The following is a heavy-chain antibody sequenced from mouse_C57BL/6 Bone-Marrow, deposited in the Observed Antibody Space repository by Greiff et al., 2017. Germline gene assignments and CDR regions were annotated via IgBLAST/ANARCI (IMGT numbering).Heavy chain of an antibody. CDR3: ERYGYPLAMSY. V-gene: IGHV1-64*01. D-gene: IGHD2-2*01. CDR1: GYTFTSYW. CDR2: IHPNSGST. J-gene: IGHJ4*01. Sequence: QVQLQQPGAELVKPGASVKLSCKASGYTFTSYWMHWVKQRPGQGLEWIGMIHPNSGSTNYNEKFKSKATLTVDKSSSTAYMQLSSLTSEDSAVYYCERYGYPLAMSYWGQGTSVTVSS.